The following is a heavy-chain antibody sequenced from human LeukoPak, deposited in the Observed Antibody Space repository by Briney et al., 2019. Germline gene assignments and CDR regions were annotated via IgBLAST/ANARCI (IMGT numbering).Heavy chain of an antibody. V-gene: IGHV3-7*01. CDR3: ARGRHWGSGAFGI. Sequence: PGGSLRLSCVASGFTLRSYWMGWLRLAPGKGLEWVGNIKEDGSDEYYVDSVKGRFTISRDIAANSLYLQMSSLKVEDTSVYYCARGRHWGSGAFGIWGQGTMVTVSS. CDR2: IKEDGSDE. J-gene: IGHJ3*02. D-gene: IGHD7-27*01. CDR1: GFTLRSYW.